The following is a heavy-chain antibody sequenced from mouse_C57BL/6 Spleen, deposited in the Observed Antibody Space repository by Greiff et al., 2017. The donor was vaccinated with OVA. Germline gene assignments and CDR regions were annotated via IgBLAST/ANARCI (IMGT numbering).Heavy chain of an antibody. CDR3: ARGDFGWYFDV. Sequence: EVQLKESGPELVKPGASVKISCKASGYSFTGYYMNWVKQSPEKSLEWIGEINPSTGGTTYNQKFKAKATLTVDKSSSTAYMQLKSLTSEDSAVYYCARGDFGWYFDVWGTGTTVTVSS. V-gene: IGHV1-42*01. CDR1: GYSFTGYY. J-gene: IGHJ1*03. CDR2: INPSTGGT.